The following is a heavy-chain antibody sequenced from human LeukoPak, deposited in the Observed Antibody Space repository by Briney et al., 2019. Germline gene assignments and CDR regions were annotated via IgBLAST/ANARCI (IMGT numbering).Heavy chain of an antibody. CDR3: ARDLVGSAISYSSGAWDY. CDR1: GGTFSNYA. J-gene: IGHJ4*02. V-gene: IGHV1-69*13. CDR2: IIPLFGSA. D-gene: IGHD3-10*01. Sequence: SVKVSCKASGGTFSNYAISWVRQAPGQGLEWMGGIIPLFGSADYAQKFQGRVTFTADESTSTAYMELGSLRPEDTAVYYCARDLVGSAISYSSGAWDYWGQGTLVTVSS.